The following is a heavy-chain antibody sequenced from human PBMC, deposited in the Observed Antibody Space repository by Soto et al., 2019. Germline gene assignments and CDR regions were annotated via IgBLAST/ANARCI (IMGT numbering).Heavy chain of an antibody. J-gene: IGHJ4*02. CDR2: ISSSSSYI. V-gene: IGHV3-21*01. CDR1: GFTFGDYA. Sequence: GGSLRLSCTASGFTFGDYAMSWVRQAPGKGLEWVSSISSSSSYIYYADSVKGRFTISRDNAKNSLYLQMNSLRAEGTAVYYCARDTGRLDPFDYWGQGTLVTVSS. D-gene: IGHD4-4*01. CDR3: ARDTGRLDPFDY.